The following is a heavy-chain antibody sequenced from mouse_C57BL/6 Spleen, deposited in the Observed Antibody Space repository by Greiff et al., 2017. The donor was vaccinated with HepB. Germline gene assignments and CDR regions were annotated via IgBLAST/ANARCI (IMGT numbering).Heavy chain of an antibody. CDR3: TRERFYEPLYYAMDY. D-gene: IGHD2-3*01. V-gene: IGHV1-22*01. CDR1: GYTFTDYN. J-gene: IGHJ4*01. Sequence: EVQLQESGPELVKPGASVKMSCKASGYTFTDYNMHWVKQSHGKSLEWIGYINPNNGGTSYNQKFKGKATLTVNKSSSTAYMELRSLTSEDSAVYYCTRERFYEPLYYAMDYWGQGTSVTVSS. CDR2: INPNNGGT.